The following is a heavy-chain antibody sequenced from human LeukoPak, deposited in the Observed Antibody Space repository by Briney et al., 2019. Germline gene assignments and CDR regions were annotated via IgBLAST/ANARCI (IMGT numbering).Heavy chain of an antibody. CDR1: GYTFTRYY. V-gene: IGHV1-46*01. J-gene: IGHJ1*01. CDR2: INPSAGHT. D-gene: IGHD2/OR15-2a*01. CDR3: ARGNSHLDH. Sequence: ASVKVSCKTSGYTFTRYYIHWVRQAPGQGLEWMGIINPSAGHTNYAQKFQGRVTMTRNTSTRTAYMELTSLRSEDTAIYYCARGNSHLDHWGQGTLIIVSS.